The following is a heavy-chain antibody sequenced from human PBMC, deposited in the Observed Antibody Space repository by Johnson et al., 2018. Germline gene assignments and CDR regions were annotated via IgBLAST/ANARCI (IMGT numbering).Heavy chain of an antibody. V-gene: IGHV3-43*01. Sequence: ASGXTFXDYTMHWVRQAPGKGLEWVSLINWDGYNTNYADSVKGRFTISRDNSKNALYLQMNSLRTEDTALYYCAKDLDSSGPYYYGMDVWGQGTTVTVSS. CDR2: INWDGYNT. CDR1: GXTFXDYT. CDR3: AKDLDSSGPYYYGMDV. J-gene: IGHJ6*02. D-gene: IGHD3-22*01.